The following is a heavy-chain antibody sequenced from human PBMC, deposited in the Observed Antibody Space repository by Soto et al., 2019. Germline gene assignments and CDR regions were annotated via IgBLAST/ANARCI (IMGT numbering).Heavy chain of an antibody. J-gene: IGHJ4*01. V-gene: IGHV3-23*01. CDR1: GFTFSSHA. D-gene: IGHD6-6*01. CDR2: ISGSANDI. Sequence: GGSLRLSCAASGFTFSSHAMNRVRQAPGKGLEWVSAISGSANDIYYADSVKGRFTISRDSSTNTLFLQMNSLRAEDTAVYYCATKRSGSSSMECFDYWGHGTLVTVSS. CDR3: ATKRSGSSSMECFDY.